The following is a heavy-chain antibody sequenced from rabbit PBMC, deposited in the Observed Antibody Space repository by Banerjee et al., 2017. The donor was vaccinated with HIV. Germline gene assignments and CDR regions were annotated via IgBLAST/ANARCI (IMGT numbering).Heavy chain of an antibody. CDR1: GFSFNNKYV. J-gene: IGHJ6*01. D-gene: IGHD4-2*01. Sequence: QEQLEESGGDLVKPGGTLTLTCTASGFSFNNKYVMCWVRQAPGKGLEWIACINTNTGNTVYASWAKGPFTISKTSSTTVTLQMTSLTAADTATYFCARGMLVLYAGMDLWGPGTLVTVS. CDR2: INTNTGNT. CDR3: ARGMLVLYAGMDL. V-gene: IGHV1S45*01.